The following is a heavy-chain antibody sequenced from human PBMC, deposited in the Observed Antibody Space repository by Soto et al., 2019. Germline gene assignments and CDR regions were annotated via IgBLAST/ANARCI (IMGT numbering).Heavy chain of an antibody. Sequence: ASVKVSCKASGGTFSSYAISWVRQSPGQGLEWMGGIIPIFGTANYAQKFQGRVTITADESTSTAYMELSSLRSEDTAVYYCARDRDIQTTYAYPKYDLWGQGTPVTVSS. CDR3: ARDRDIQTTYAYPKYDL. D-gene: IGHD3-16*01. V-gene: IGHV1-69*13. CDR2: IIPIFGTA. CDR1: GGTFSSYA. J-gene: IGHJ5*02.